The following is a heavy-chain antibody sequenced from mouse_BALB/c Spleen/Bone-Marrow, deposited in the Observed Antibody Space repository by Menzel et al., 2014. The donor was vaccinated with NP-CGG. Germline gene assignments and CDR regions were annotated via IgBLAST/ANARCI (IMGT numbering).Heavy chain of an antibody. J-gene: IGHJ4*01. D-gene: IGHD4-1*01. Sequence: EVQGVESGAELVKPGASVKLSCTASGFNIKDTYMHWVKQRPEQGLEWIGRIDPANGNTKYDPKFQGKATITADTSSNTAHLQLSSLTSEDTAVYYCARWEYYAMDYWGQGTSVTVSS. CDR3: ARWEYYAMDY. CDR2: IDPANGNT. V-gene: IGHV14-3*02. CDR1: GFNIKDTY.